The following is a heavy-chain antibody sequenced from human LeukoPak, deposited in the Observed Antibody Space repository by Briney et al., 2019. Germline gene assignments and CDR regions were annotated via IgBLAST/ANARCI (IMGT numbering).Heavy chain of an antibody. CDR1: GGSISSGSYY. V-gene: IGHV4-61*02. Sequence: PSETLSLTCTVSGGSISSGSYYWSWIRQPAGKGLEWIGRIYTSGSTNYNPSLKSRVTISVDTSKNQFSLKMSSVTAADTAVYYCARDGGYSGRFDYWGQGTLVTVSS. CDR3: ARDGGYSGRFDY. J-gene: IGHJ4*02. D-gene: IGHD1-26*01. CDR2: IYTSGST.